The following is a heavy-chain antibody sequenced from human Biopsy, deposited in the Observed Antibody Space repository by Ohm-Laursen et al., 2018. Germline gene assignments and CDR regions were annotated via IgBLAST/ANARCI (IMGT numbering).Heavy chain of an antibody. Sequence: SLRLSCSASGFTFSSYAMTWVRQAPGKGLEWVSVINTSGGSTHYAVSVKGRFTISRDNSKNTLNLRMNSLRAEDTAVYYCAKPADSYGSEFYFDYWGQGTLVTVSS. D-gene: IGHD4-17*01. V-gene: IGHV3-23*01. J-gene: IGHJ4*02. CDR1: GFTFSSYA. CDR3: AKPADSYGSEFYFDY. CDR2: INTSGGST.